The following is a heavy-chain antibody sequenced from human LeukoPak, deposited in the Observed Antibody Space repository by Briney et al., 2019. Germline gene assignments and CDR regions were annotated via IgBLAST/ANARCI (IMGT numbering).Heavy chain of an antibody. V-gene: IGHV3-21*01. CDR3: AREEDSRAIRTSDGLDV. CDR1: GFTFNSYT. D-gene: IGHD3-22*01. J-gene: IGHJ6*04. CDR2: VSKSSDYI. Sequence: GGSLRLSCAASGFTFNSYTVNWVRQAPGKGLEWVSCVSKSSDYIYYADSVRGRFTISRDNAKNLVYLEMSSLRAEDTGVYYCAREEDSRAIRTSDGLDVWGEGTTVTVSP.